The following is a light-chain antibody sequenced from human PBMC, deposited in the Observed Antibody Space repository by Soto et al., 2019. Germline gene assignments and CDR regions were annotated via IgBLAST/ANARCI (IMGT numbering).Light chain of an antibody. CDR1: SSDVGVYNH. CDR2: EVT. V-gene: IGLV2-8*01. CDR3: SSYAGGNSYV. J-gene: IGLJ1*01. Sequence: QSVLTQPPSASGSPGQSVTISCTGTSSDVGVYNHVSWYQQHPGKAPKLMIFEVTKRPSGVPDRFSGSKSGNTASLTVSGLQAEDEADYYCSSYAGGNSYVFGTGTKVTVL.